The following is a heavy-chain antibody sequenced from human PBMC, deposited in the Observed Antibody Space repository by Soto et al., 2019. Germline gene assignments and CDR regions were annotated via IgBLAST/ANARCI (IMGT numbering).Heavy chain of an antibody. CDR3: AREKRLVPFDH. V-gene: IGHV3-21*01. Sequence: GGSLRLSCAASGFTFSSYSLNWVRQAPGKGLEWISSISRSSSYIYYADSVKGRFTISRDNPKNSLYLQMNSLRAEDTAVYYCAREKRLVPFDHWGQGTLVTVSS. CDR2: ISRSSSYI. D-gene: IGHD3-9*01. J-gene: IGHJ5*02. CDR1: GFTFSSYS.